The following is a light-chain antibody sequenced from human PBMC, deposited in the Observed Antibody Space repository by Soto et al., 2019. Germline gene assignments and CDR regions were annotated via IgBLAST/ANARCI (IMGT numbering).Light chain of an antibody. V-gene: IGKV3-20*01. Sequence: EIGLSQSPVTLSLSPGERATLSCRASQSVRTYLAWYQVKPGQAPRLLIHGTSNRATGIPDRFSGGGSGTDFTLTISILEPEECAVYYCQQLSSYPLTFGGGTKVDIK. J-gene: IGKJ4*01. CDR3: QQLSSYPLT. CDR2: GTS. CDR1: QSVRTY.